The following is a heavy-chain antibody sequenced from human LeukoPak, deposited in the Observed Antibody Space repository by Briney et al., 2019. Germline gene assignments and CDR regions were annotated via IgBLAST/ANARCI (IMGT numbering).Heavy chain of an antibody. J-gene: IGHJ5*02. CDR1: GGSISSYY. D-gene: IGHD1-7*01. CDR3: ARVGWNYGWFHP. V-gene: IGHV4-59*01. CDR2: IYNSGTT. Sequence: SETLSLTCTVSGGSISSYYWNWIRQPPGKGLEWIGYIYNSGTTNYNPSLKSRVTISVDTSKNQFSLELSSVTVADTAVYYCARVGWNYGWFHPWGQGILVTVSS.